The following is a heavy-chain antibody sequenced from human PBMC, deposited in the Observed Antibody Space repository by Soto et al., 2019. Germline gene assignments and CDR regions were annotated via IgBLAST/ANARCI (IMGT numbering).Heavy chain of an antibody. Sequence: QITLRESGPTLVKSTQTLTLTCTFSGFSLRNSGMGVAWIRQPPGKALEWRSLIFWNDDRRYSPSLKSRLTITKDTSKNQVVLRMTNMDPVDTATYFCAHRLDAACFTCFHLWGQGTLVTVSS. CDR3: AHRLDAACFTCFHL. V-gene: IGHV2-5*01. CDR1: GFSLRNSGMG. D-gene: IGHD3-16*01. J-gene: IGHJ4*02. CDR2: IFWNDDR.